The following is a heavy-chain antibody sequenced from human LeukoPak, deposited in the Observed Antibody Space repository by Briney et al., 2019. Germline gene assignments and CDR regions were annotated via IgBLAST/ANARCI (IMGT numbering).Heavy chain of an antibody. CDR3: ARHPPRDGSAFDY. CDR2: MYYSGTT. Sequence: SETLSLTCTVSGGSISSGSYYWGWIRQPPGKGLEWIARMYYSGTTFYSPSLKSRVTISVDTSKNQLSLKLGSLTAADTAVYYCARHPPRDGSAFDYWGQGTLVTVSS. V-gene: IGHV4-39*01. CDR1: GGSISSGSYY. J-gene: IGHJ4*02.